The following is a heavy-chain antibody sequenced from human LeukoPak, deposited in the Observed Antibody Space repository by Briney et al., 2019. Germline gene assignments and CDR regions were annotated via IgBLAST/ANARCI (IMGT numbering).Heavy chain of an antibody. Sequence: PSETRSLTCAVHGGSCDDYYYSWIRQPPGKGLEWIGEIHPHGIFYYNPSLTSRVTISIDTSKTQFSLRLTSVTAADTAFYYCARGRDRSKAGDLWGQGSLVIVAS. V-gene: IGHV4-34*01. D-gene: IGHD5-24*01. CDR2: IHPHGIF. CDR1: GGSCDDYY. J-gene: IGHJ5*02. CDR3: ARGRDRSKAGDL.